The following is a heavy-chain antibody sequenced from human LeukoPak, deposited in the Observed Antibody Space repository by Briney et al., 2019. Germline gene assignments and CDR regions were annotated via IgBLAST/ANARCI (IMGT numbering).Heavy chain of an antibody. Sequence: GGSLRLSCAASAFTFSSYGMHWVRQAPGKGLEWVAFIRYDGSNKYYADSVKGRFTISRDNSKNTLYLQMNSLRAEDTAVYYCAKDRVTTWLNWFDPWGQGNLVTVSS. D-gene: IGHD4-17*01. CDR3: AKDRVTTWLNWFDP. J-gene: IGHJ5*02. CDR1: AFTFSSYG. V-gene: IGHV3-30*02. CDR2: IRYDGSNK.